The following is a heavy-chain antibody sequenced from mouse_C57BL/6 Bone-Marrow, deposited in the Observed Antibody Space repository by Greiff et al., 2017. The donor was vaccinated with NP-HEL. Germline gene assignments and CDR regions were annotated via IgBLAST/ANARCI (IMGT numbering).Heavy chain of an antibody. CDR1: GFTFSDYG. Sequence: EVKLQESGGGLVKPGGSLKLSCAASGFTFSDYGMHWVRQAPEKGLEWVAYISSGSSTIYYADTVKGRFTISRDNAKNTLFLQMTSLRSEDTAMYYCARRVVGYDRGYYFDYWGQGTTLTVSS. CDR3: ARRVVGYDRGYYFDY. D-gene: IGHD2-2*01. V-gene: IGHV5-17*01. CDR2: ISSGSSTI. J-gene: IGHJ2*01.